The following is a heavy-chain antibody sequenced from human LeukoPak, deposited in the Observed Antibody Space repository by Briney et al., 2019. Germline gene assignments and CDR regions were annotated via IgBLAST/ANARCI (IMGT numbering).Heavy chain of an antibody. CDR1: GFTFSSSA. CDR2: IVVGSGST. V-gene: IGHV1-58*02. CDR3: AAGLEAAANYYYGMDV. J-gene: IGHJ6*02. D-gene: IGHD6-25*01. Sequence: SVKVSCKASGFTFSSSAMQWVRQARGQRLEWIGWIVVGSGSTNYAQKFQERVTITRDMSTSTAYVELSSLRSEDTAVYYCAAGLEAAANYYYGMDVWGQGTTVTVSS.